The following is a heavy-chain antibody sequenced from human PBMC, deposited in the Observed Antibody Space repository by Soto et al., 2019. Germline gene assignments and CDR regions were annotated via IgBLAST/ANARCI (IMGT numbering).Heavy chain of an antibody. CDR3: AKDYKYFFNGICRGTPYYFVY. Sequence: GGSLRLSCAASGFTFSSYAMSWVRQAPGKGLEWVSAISGSGGSTYYADSVKGRFTISRDNSKNTLYLQMNSLRAEDTAVYYCAKDYKYFFNGICRGTPYYFVYWAQGSLVRVCS. CDR1: GFTFSSYA. J-gene: IGHJ4*02. CDR2: ISGSGGST. D-gene: IGHD2-8*01. V-gene: IGHV3-23*01.